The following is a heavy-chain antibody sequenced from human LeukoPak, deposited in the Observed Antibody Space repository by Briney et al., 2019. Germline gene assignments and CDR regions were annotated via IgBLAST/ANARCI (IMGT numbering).Heavy chain of an antibody. CDR1: GLTFSKYA. CDR2: ISASGGGT. V-gene: IGHV3-23*01. J-gene: IGHJ5*02. CDR3: TKEAGVAGKYDP. Sequence: GGSLRLSCAASGLTFSKYAMTWVRQAPGKGLEWVSGISASGGGTNHADSVKGRFTISRDNSKSTLYLQMNSLRAEDTAVYYCTKEAGVAGKYDPWGQGTLVTVSS. D-gene: IGHD6-19*01.